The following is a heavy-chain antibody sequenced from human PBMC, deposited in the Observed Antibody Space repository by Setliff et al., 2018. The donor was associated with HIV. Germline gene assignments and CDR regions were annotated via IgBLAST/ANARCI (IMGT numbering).Heavy chain of an antibody. J-gene: IGHJ4*02. D-gene: IGHD2-15*01. V-gene: IGHV3-21*01. Sequence: LRLSCAASGFTFSSYAMSWVRQAPGKGLEWVSAISGSSSYIYYADSVKGRFTISRDNAKNSLYLQMNSLRAEDTAVYYCARGHCSGGSCLGLISYWGQGTLVTVSS. CDR2: ISGSSSYI. CDR1: GFTFSSYA. CDR3: ARGHCSGGSCLGLISY.